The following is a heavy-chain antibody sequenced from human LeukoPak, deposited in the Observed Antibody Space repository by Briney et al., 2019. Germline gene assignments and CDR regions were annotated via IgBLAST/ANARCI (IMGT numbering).Heavy chain of an antibody. Sequence: GGSLRLSCAASGFTFSSYGMHWVRQAPGKGLEWVAFIRYDGSNKYYADSMKGRFTISRDNSKNTLYLQMNSLRAEDTAVYYCAKDGGYYFDYWGQGTLVTVSS. CDR1: GFTFSSYG. CDR3: AKDGGYYFDY. J-gene: IGHJ4*02. CDR2: IRYDGSNK. V-gene: IGHV3-30*02.